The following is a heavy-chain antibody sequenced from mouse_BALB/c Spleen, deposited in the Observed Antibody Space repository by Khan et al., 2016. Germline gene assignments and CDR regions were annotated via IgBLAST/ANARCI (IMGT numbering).Heavy chain of an antibody. CDR1: GFTFSNYW. CDR3: TVYVGYWFAY. V-gene: IGHV6-6*02. Sequence: EVKLEESGGGLVQPGGSMKLSCVASGFTFSNYWMNWVRQSPEKGLEWDAEIRLKSNNYATHYAESVKGRCTISREDYKSSVYLQMNNLRAEDTGSYSCTVYVGYWFAYCGQGTLFTVSA. CDR2: IRLKSNNYAT. J-gene: IGHJ3*01. D-gene: IGHD2-3*01.